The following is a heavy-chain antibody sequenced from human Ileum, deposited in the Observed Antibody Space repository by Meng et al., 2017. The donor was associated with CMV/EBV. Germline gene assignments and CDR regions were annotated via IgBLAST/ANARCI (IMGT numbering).Heavy chain of an antibody. CDR2: ISPMHGDT. Sequence: QVQLVQSGAEVKKPGASVKVSCKPSGYTFIDYYIVWVRHAPGQRLEWMGRISPMHGDTTYAQNFQGRLTMTRDTSISTAYMELSSLISDDTAVYYCARDNWGSDYWGQGTLVTVSS. CDR3: ARDNWGSDY. D-gene: IGHD7-27*01. CDR1: GYTFIDYY. J-gene: IGHJ4*02. V-gene: IGHV1-2*06.